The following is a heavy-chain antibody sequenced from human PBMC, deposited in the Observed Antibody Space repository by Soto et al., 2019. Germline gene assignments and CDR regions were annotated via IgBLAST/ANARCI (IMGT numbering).Heavy chain of an antibody. CDR3: ARVREPHLDHYGLDV. CDR2: LIPIYDAP. V-gene: IGHV1-69*06. D-gene: IGHD1-1*01. J-gene: IGHJ6*02. CDR1: GFTFNVYG. Sequence: QVQLVQSGAEVKNPGSSVKVSCKTSGFTFNVYGIHWVRQAPGQGLEWMGGLIPIYDAPYYAQKFQGRLTITADKSTTTVHLELSSLRSEDTAVYFCARVREPHLDHYGLDVWGQGTTVTDS.